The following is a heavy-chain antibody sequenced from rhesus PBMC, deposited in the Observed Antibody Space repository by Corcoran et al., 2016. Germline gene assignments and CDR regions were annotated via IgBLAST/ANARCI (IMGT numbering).Heavy chain of an antibody. CDR3: ARRGYCSSTYCSSFDY. J-gene: IGHJ4*01. CDR2: NRKKANGGMT. Sequence: EVQLVESGGGLVQPGGSLRLSCAASGFTFSDSSISWVRTDPGKGPGWLGFNRKKANGGMTENAATVKGRFTSVRDDSKRIASLQMNSLKTEDTAVYYCARRGYCSSTYCSSFDYWGQGVLVTVSS. V-gene: IGHV3S22*01. CDR1: GFTFSDSS. D-gene: IGHD2-15*01.